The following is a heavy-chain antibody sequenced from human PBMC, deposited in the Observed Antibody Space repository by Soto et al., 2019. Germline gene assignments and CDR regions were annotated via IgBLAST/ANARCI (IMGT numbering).Heavy chain of an antibody. CDR1: VFTFSSYA. J-gene: IGHJ5*02. Sequence: PGGSLRLSCAASVFTFSSYAMSWVRQAPGKGLEWVSAISGSGGSTYYADSVKGRFTISRDNSKNTLYLQMNSLRAEDTAVYYCAKDIRQGRSPDWFDPWGQGTLVTVSS. CDR2: ISGSGGST. D-gene: IGHD3-3*02. V-gene: IGHV3-23*01. CDR3: AKDIRQGRSPDWFDP.